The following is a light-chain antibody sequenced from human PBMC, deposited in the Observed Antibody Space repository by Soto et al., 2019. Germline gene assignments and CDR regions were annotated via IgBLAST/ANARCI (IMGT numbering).Light chain of an antibody. Sequence: QSVLTQPPSVSGAPGQRVTISCTVSSSNIGADYDVHWYQHLPGSAPKLLIYANTKRPSGVPDLFSASKSGTSASLAITGLQAADEAVYDCQSYDSSLSGSDVIFGGGTKLTVL. CDR1: SSNIGADYD. V-gene: IGLV1-40*01. J-gene: IGLJ2*01. CDR3: QSYDSSLSGSDVI. CDR2: ANT.